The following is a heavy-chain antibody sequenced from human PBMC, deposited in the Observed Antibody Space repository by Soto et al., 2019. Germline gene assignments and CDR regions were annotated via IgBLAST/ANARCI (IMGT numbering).Heavy chain of an antibody. CDR2: IYWDDDK. V-gene: IGHV2-5*02. CDR3: THSRCGGDCLQSYSSHYYYGMDV. CDR1: GFSLSTSGVG. Sequence: QITLKESGPTLVKPTQTLTLTCTFSGFSLSTSGVGVGWIRQPPGKALEWLALIYWDDDKRYSPSLKSRLTITKDTSNKHVVLTITNIDPVDTTTYFCTHSRCGGDCLQSYSSHYYYGMDVWGQGTTVTVSS. J-gene: IGHJ6*02. D-gene: IGHD2-21*02.